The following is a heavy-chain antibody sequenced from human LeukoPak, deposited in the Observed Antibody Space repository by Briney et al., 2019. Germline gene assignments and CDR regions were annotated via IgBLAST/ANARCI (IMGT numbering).Heavy chain of an antibody. CDR2: ISGGGTRT. CDR3: AKDRFQYSDYDYFDY. V-gene: IGHV3-23*01. Sequence: GGSRRLSWAASRFIFSDHAMSWVRRAPGRGREWSSAISGGGTRTYYADSVKGRFSISRDNSKNTVFLQMNSLRAEDTAVYYCAKDRFQYSDYDYFDYWGQGTQVTVSS. J-gene: IGHJ4*02. CDR1: RFIFSDHA. D-gene: IGHD5-12*01.